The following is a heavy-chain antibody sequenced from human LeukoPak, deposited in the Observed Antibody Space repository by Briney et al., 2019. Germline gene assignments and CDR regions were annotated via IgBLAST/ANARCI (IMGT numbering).Heavy chain of an antibody. CDR2: IFISGIT. CDR1: GGSISSGSHY. J-gene: IGHJ4*02. V-gene: IGHV4-61*02. CDR3: ARDKYYYDTSGSNPVFDS. D-gene: IGHD3-22*01. Sequence: MASETLSPTCTVSGGSISSGSHYWSWIRQPAGKGLEWIGRIFISGITNYNPSLRSRVTISVDTSKNQFSLRLSSVTAADTALYYCARDKYYYDTSGSNPVFDSWGQGTLVTVSS.